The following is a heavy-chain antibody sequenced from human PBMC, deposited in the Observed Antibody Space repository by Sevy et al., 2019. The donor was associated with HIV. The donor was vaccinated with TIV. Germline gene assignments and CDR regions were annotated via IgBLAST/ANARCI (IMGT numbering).Heavy chain of an antibody. V-gene: IGHV3-21*01. CDR2: ISSSSNYI. CDR1: GFTFSKYP. Sequence: GGSLRLSCVVSGFTFSKYPMNWVRQAPGKGLEWVSSISSSSNYIYYGDSVKGRFTISRDNAKNSLYLQMNSLRADDTAVYYCARINCTNGVCFQGYYYYAMDVWGQGTTVTVSS. D-gene: IGHD2-8*01. CDR3: ARINCTNGVCFQGYYYYAMDV. J-gene: IGHJ6*02.